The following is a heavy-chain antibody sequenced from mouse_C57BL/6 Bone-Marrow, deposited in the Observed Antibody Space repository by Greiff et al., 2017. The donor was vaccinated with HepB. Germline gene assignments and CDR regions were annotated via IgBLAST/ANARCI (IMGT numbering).Heavy chain of an antibody. J-gene: IGHJ3*01. D-gene: IGHD2-3*01. CDR2: IHPSDSDT. V-gene: IGHV1-74*01. CDR1: GYTFTSYW. CDR3: AIGGRKFDGYPFAY. Sequence: VQLQQPGAELVKPGASVKVSCKASGYTFTSYWMHWVNQRPGQGLEWIGRIHPSDSDTNYNQKFKGKATLTVDNSSSTAYMQLSSLTSTDSAVYYCAIGGRKFDGYPFAYWGQGTLVTVSA.